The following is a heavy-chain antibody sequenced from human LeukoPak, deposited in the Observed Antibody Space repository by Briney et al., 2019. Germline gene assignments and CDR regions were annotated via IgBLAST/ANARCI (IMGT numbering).Heavy chain of an antibody. CDR3: ARRGVTSTLDY. CDR1: GFTFSSYA. J-gene: IGHJ4*02. V-gene: IGHV3-64*01. Sequence: GGSLRLSCAASGFTFSSYAMHWVRQAPGKGLEYVPAISSNGGSTYYANSVKGRFTISRDNSKNTLYFQMGSLRAEDMAVYYCARRGVTSTLDYWGQGTLVTVSS. CDR2: ISSNGGST. D-gene: IGHD5-18*01.